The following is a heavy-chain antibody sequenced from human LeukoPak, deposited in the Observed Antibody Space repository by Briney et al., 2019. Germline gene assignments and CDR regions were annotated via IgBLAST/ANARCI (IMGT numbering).Heavy chain of an antibody. V-gene: IGHV4-34*01. J-gene: IGHJ4*01. CDR3: ARARRDSGYYKVDY. D-gene: IGHD3-3*01. Sequence: SETLSLTCAVYGGSLSGSYWGWIRQPPGKGLEWIGEINHSGSANYNPSLKSRVTLSIDKSKNQFSLNLNSVTAADTAVYYCARARRDSGYYKVDYWGQEPWSPSPQ. CDR1: GGSLSGSY. CDR2: INHSGSA.